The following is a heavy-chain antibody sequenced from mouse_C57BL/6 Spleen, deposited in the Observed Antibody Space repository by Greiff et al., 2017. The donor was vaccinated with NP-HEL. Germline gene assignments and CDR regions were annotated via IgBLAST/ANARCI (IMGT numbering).Heavy chain of an antibody. CDR2: IYPGSGST. V-gene: IGHV1-55*01. D-gene: IGHD1-1*01. CDR1: GYTFTSYW. Sequence: QVQLQQPGAELVKPGASVKMSCKASGYTFTSYWITWVKQRPGQGLEWIGDIYPGSGSTNYNEKFKSKATLTVDTSSSTAYMQLSSLTSADSAVYYCARYYYGSSYWYFDVWGTGTTVTVSS. CDR3: ARYYYGSSYWYFDV. J-gene: IGHJ1*03.